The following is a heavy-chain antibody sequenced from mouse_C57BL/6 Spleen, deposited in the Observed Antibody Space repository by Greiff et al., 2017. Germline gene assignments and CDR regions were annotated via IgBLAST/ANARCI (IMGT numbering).Heavy chain of an antibody. CDR3: ARFGGNYEAY. J-gene: IGHJ3*01. CDR2: IDPSDSYT. CDR1: GYTFTSYW. V-gene: IGHV1-50*01. Sequence: QVQLQQPGAELVKPGASVKLSCKASGYTFTSYWMQWVKQRPGQGLEWIGEIDPSDSYTNYNQKFKGKATLTVDTSSSTAYMQLSSLTSEDSAVYYCARFGGNYEAYWGQGTLVTVSA. D-gene: IGHD2-1*01.